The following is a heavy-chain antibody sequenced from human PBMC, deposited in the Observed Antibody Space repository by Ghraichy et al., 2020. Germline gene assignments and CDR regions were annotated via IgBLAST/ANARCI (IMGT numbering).Heavy chain of an antibody. D-gene: IGHD2-21*02. J-gene: IGHJ3*02. Sequence: SETLSLTCTVSGGSVSSGSYYWSWIRQPPGKGLEWIGYIYYSGSTNYNPSLKSRVTISVDTSKNQFSLKLSSVTAADTAVYYCARAMNPSYCGGDCYSIFDIWGQGTMVTVSS. CDR2: IYYSGST. CDR3: ARAMNPSYCGGDCYSIFDI. CDR1: GGSVSSGSYY. V-gene: IGHV4-61*01.